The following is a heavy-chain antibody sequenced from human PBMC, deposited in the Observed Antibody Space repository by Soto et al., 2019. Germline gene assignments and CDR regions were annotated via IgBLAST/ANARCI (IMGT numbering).Heavy chain of an antibody. D-gene: IGHD2-15*01. J-gene: IGHJ4*02. CDR3: ARPDCSGGSCYSAVVYNY. CDR1: GGTFSSYT. CDR2: IIPILGIA. V-gene: IGHV1-69*02. Sequence: QVQLVQSGAEVKKPGSSVKVSCKASGGTFSSYTISWVRQAPGQGLEWMGRIIPILGIANYAQKFQGRVTITADKSTSTAYMELSSLRSEDTAVYYCARPDCSGGSCYSAVVYNYWGKGTLVTVSS.